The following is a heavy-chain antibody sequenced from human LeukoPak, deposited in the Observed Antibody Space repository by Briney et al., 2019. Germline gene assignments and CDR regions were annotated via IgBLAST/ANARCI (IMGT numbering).Heavy chain of an antibody. J-gene: IGHJ4*02. V-gene: IGHV4-39*01. Sequence: PSETLSLTCTVSGGSISSSSYYWGWIRQPPGKGLEWIGGIYYSGSTYYNPSLKSRVTISVDTSKNPFSLKLSSVTAADTAVYYCARLRSSQGYWGQGTLVTVSS. CDR1: GGSISSSSYY. CDR2: IYYSGST. CDR3: ARLRSSQGY.